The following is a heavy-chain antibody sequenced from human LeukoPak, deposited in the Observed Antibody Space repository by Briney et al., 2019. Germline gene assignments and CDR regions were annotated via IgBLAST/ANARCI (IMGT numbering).Heavy chain of an antibody. V-gene: IGHV3-53*01. CDR3: ARVGDHFHWYLDL. CDR2: LYSGSST. J-gene: IGHJ2*01. D-gene: IGHD3-3*02. CDR1: GFTVSTNY. Sequence: GGSLRLSCAASGFTVSTNYMNWVRQAPGKGLEWVSILYSGSSTYYADSVEGRIIVSRDSSKNTLSLQMNDLRAEDTAVYYCARVGDHFHWYLDLWGRGTLVTVSS.